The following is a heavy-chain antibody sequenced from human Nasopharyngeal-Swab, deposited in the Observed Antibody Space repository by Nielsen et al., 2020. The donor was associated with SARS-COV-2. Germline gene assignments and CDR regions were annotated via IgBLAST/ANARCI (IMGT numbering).Heavy chain of an antibody. D-gene: IGHD3-16*01. V-gene: IGHV3-23*01. CDR3: ARDSLKEGAFDI. Sequence: GESLKISCAASGFTFSSYAMSWVRQAPGKGLEWVSAISGSGGSTYYADSVKGRFTISRDNSKNTLYLQMNSLRAEDTAVYYCARDSLKEGAFDIWGQGTMVTVSS. CDR1: GFTFSSYA. CDR2: ISGSGGST. J-gene: IGHJ3*02.